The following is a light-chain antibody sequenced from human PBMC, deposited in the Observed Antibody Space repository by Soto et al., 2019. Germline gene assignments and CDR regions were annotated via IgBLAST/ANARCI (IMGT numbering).Light chain of an antibody. Sequence: DVHTSVSPATVFGPVGDTVTNTCGASQAISSWLAWYQQKPGKAPKLLIYKASTLKSGVPSRFSGSGSGTEFTLTISSLQPDDFATYYCQHYNIYSEASGQGT. J-gene: IGKJ1*01. CDR3: QHYNIYSEA. V-gene: IGKV1-5*03. CDR2: KAS. CDR1: QAISSW.